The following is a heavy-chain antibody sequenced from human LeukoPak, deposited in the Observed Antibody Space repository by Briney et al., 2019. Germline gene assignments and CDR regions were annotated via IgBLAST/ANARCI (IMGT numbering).Heavy chain of an antibody. D-gene: IGHD1-1*01. Sequence: SETLSLTCTVSGGSISSYYWSWIRQPPGKELEWIGYVYYSGSTNYNPSLKSRVTISVDTSKNQFSLKLSSVTAADTAVYYCARHQRTGPFDYWGQGTLVTVSS. CDR3: ARHQRTGPFDY. V-gene: IGHV4-59*08. J-gene: IGHJ4*02. CDR2: VYYSGST. CDR1: GGSISSYY.